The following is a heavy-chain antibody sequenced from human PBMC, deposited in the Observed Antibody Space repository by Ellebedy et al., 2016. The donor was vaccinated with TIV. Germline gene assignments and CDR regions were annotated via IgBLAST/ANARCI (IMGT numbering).Heavy chain of an antibody. D-gene: IGHD5-12*01. CDR1: GYTFTSYY. V-gene: IGHV1-46*01. J-gene: IGHJ6*02. Sequence: AASVKVSCKASGYTFTSYYMHWVRQAPGQGLEWMGIINPSGGSTSYARKFQGRVTMTKDTSTSTVYMGLSSLRSEDTAVYYCARVGPIVATRAYYYYGMDVWGQGTTVTVSS. CDR2: INPSGGST. CDR3: ARVGPIVATRAYYYYGMDV.